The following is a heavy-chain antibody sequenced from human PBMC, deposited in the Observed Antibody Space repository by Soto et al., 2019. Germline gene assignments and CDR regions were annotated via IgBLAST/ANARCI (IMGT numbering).Heavy chain of an antibody. CDR1: GFTFSSYV. CDR2: IWYDGSNE. CDR3: ARDWTHQFDY. Sequence: QVQLVESGGGVVQPGRSLRLSCAASGFTFSSYVMHWVRQAPGKGLEWVAVIWYDGSNEYYADSVKGRFTISRDNSKNTMFMQMNSLRAEDTAVYYCARDWTHQFDYWGQGTLVTVSS. D-gene: IGHD2-2*01. V-gene: IGHV3-33*01. J-gene: IGHJ4*02.